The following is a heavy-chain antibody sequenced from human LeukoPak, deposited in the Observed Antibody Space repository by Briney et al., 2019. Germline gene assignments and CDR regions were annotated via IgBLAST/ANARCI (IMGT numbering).Heavy chain of an antibody. Sequence: GGPLRLSCAASGFSFNDHYIDWVRQAPGKGLEWVGRTGNKADGHTAEYAASVRGRFIISRDESSNSLYLEMNSLKTEDTAVYYCTRGYSGVSVYAFDIWGQGTMVTVFS. V-gene: IGHV3-72*01. CDR3: TRGYSGVSVYAFDI. J-gene: IGHJ3*02. CDR2: TGNKADGHTA. CDR1: GFSFNDHY. D-gene: IGHD1-26*01.